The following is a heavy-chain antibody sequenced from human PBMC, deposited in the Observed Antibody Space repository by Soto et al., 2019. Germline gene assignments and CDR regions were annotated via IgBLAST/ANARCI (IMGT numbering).Heavy chain of an antibody. V-gene: IGHV3-7*03. D-gene: IGHD3-22*01. CDR2: IKQDGSEK. Sequence: GGSLRLSCAASGFTFSSYWMSWVRQAPGKGLEWVANIKQDGSEKYYVDSVKGRFTISRDNAENSLYLQMNSLRAEDTAVYYCARDTYYYDSSGYIDYYYYGMDVWGQGTMVTVSS. CDR1: GFTFSSYW. CDR3: ARDTYYYDSSGYIDYYYYGMDV. J-gene: IGHJ6*02.